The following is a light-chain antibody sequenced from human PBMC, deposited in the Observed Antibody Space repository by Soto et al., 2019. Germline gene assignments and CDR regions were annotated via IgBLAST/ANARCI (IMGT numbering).Light chain of an antibody. CDR1: QSIRNY. CDR2: AAS. V-gene: IGKV1-27*01. Sequence: DIQMTQSPSSLSASVGDRVTITCRASQSIRNYLTWYQQKPGKVPKLLIYAASTLQSGVPSRFSGSGSGTDFTLTINGLQPEDVATYYCQQYDRVPLTFGPGTKVDIK. CDR3: QQYDRVPLT. J-gene: IGKJ3*01.